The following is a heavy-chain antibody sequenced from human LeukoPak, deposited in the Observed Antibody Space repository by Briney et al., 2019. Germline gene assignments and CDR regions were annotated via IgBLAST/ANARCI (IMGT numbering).Heavy chain of an antibody. V-gene: IGHV3-7*01. CDR3: ARLSSPHDAFDI. CDR2: IKQDGSEK. Sequence: GGSLRLSCAASGFTFSIYWMGWVRQAPGKGLEWVANIKQDGSEKYYVDSVKGRFTISRDNAKNTLYLQMNSLRAEDTAVYYCARLSSPHDAFDIWGQGTMVTVSS. CDR1: GFTFSIYW. J-gene: IGHJ3*02.